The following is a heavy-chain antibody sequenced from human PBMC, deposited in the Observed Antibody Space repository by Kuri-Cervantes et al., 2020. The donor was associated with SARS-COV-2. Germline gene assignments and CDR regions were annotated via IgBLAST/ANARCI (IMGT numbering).Heavy chain of an antibody. CDR3: ARVRYSGSYPFDY. Sequence: ASVKVSCKASGYTFTGYYMHWVRQAPGQGLEWMGWINPKSGASSYAQKFQGRVTMTRATSISTAYMELGRLRSDDTAVYYCARVRYSGSYPFDYWGQGTLVTVSS. CDR2: INPKSGAS. J-gene: IGHJ4*02. CDR1: GYTFTGYY. V-gene: IGHV1-2*02. D-gene: IGHD1-26*01.